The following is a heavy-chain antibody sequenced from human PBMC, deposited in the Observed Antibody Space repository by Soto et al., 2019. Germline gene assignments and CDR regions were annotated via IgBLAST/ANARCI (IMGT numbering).Heavy chain of an antibody. D-gene: IGHD1-7*01. CDR3: ARVGQLHHFHY. CDR2: ISYDGSNK. Sequence: QVQLVESGGGVVQPGRSLRLSCAASGFTFSSYAMHWVRQAPGKGLEWVAVISYDGSNKYYADSVKGRFTISRDNSKNPLFLKMTSMRAEDRAVFYCARVGQLHHFHYGGQGTLVTFSS. J-gene: IGHJ4*02. V-gene: IGHV3-30-3*01. CDR1: GFTFSSYA.